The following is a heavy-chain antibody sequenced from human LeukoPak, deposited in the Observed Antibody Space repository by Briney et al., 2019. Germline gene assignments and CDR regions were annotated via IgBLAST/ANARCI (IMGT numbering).Heavy chain of an antibody. CDR1: GFAFSSQA. CDR2: ISDSGSIT. D-gene: IGHD6-19*01. CDR3: AKDARRTSGWYFFDY. V-gene: IGHV3-23*01. J-gene: IGHJ4*02. Sequence: GRSLRLSCAASGFAFSSQAKGWVRQAPGKGLEWVSVISDSGSITYYADSVKGRFTISRDNSKNTLFLQMNSLRADDTAVYYCAKDARRTSGWYFFDYWGQGTLVTVSS.